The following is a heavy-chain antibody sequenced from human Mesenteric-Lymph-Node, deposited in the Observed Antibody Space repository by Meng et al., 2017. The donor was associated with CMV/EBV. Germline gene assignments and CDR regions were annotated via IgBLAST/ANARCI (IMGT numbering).Heavy chain of an antibody. CDR3: AKHETYYDFWSGYDPYYYYGMDV. V-gene: IGHV3-30*04. Sequence: GGSLRLSCAASGFTFSSYAMHWVRQAPGKGLEWVAVISYDGSNKYYADSVKGRFTISRDNSKNTLYLQMNSRRAEDTAVYYCAKHETYYDFWSGYDPYYYYGMDVWGQGTTVTVSS. CDR2: ISYDGSNK. CDR1: GFTFSSYA. D-gene: IGHD3-3*01. J-gene: IGHJ6*02.